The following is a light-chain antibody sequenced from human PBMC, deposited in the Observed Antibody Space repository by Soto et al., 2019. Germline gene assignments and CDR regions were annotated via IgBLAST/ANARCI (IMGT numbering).Light chain of an antibody. J-gene: IGKJ2*01. V-gene: IGKV4-1*01. CDR2: WAS. CDR1: QSVLYSSNNKNY. Sequence: DIVMTQSPDSLAVSLGERATINCKSSQSVLYSSNNKNYLAWYQQKPGQPPKLLIYWASTRESGVPDRFSGSGSGTDFTITISSLQAEDVAVYYCQQYSSTYTFGQGTKLEIK. CDR3: QQYSSTYT.